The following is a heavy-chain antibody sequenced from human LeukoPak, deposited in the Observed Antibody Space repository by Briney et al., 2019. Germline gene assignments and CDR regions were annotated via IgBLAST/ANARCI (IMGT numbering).Heavy chain of an antibody. J-gene: IGHJ4*02. V-gene: IGHV5-51*01. CDR2: IYPADSDT. CDR3: ARHDGRALYYFDN. Sequence: GESLKISCKGSGYSFTCYWIGWVRQMPGKGLEWMGIIYPADSDTRYSPSFQGQVTISADKSTSTAYLQWSSLKATDTAMYYSARHDGRALYYFDNWGQGTLVTVSS. D-gene: IGHD5-24*01. CDR1: GYSFTCYW.